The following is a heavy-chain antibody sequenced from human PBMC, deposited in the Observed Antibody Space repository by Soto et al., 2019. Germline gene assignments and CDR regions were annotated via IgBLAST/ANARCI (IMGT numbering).Heavy chain of an antibody. CDR2: IYYSGST. CDR3: ARDAGYSSSWTGFYYFDY. V-gene: IGHV4-31*03. D-gene: IGHD6-13*01. J-gene: IGHJ4*02. Sequence: PSETLSLTCTVSGGSISSGGYYWSWIRQHPGKGLEWIGYIYYSGSTYYNPSLKSRVTISVDTSKNQFSLKLSSVTAADTAVYYCARDAGYSSSWTGFYYFDYWGQGTLVTVSS. CDR1: GGSISSGGYY.